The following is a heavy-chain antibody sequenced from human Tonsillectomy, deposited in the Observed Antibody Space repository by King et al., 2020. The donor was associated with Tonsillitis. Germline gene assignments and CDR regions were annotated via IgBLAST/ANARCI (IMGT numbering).Heavy chain of an antibody. CDR2: VNVDGSRT. CDR3: ARGGWLPAF. V-gene: IGHV3-74*01. D-gene: IGHD5-12*01. CDR1: GFAFNTNW. Sequence: VQLVESGGGLVQPGGSLRLSCAASGFAFNTNWVHWVRQAPGKGLVWVSRVNVDGSRTTYADFVKGRFTVSRDNAKNTLDLQLNSLKAEDTAVYYCARGGWLPAFWGQGTLVTVSS. J-gene: IGHJ4*02.